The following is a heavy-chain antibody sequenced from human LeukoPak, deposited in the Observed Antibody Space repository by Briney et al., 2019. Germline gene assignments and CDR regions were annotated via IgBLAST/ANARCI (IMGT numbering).Heavy chain of an antibody. CDR1: GFNFSSYA. CDR2: ISGGGGGT. CDR3: AKDLGGKPYYYYGMDV. V-gene: IGHV3-23*01. J-gene: IGHJ6*02. Sequence: GESLRLSCAASGFNFSSYAMTLVRQAPGKGLGWVSAISGGGGGTFYPDSVKGRFTISRDNSKNTLYLQMNSLSAEDTAVYYCAKDLGGKPYYYYGMDVWGQGTTVTVSS.